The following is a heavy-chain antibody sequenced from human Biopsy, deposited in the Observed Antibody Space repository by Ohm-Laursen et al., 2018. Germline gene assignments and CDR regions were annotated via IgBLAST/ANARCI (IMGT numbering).Heavy chain of an antibody. J-gene: IGHJ6*02. CDR2: IYSDGSST. CDR1: GFTFSSYW. CDR3: ARDRLEESEINYYYGMDV. D-gene: IGHD3-16*01. Sequence: LSLTCAASGFTFSSYWMHWVRQAPGKGLVWVSRIYSDGSSTSYADSVKGRFTISRDNAKNTLYLQMNSLRAEDTAVYYCARDRLEESEINYYYGMDVWGQGTTVTVSS. V-gene: IGHV3-74*01.